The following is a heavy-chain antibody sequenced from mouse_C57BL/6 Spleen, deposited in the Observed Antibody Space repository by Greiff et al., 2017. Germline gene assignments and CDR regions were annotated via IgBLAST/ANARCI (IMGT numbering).Heavy chain of an antibody. J-gene: IGHJ3*01. Sequence: VQLKESGPELVKPGASVKISCKASGYSFTGYYMNWVKQSPEKSLEWIGEINPSTGGTTYNQKFKAKATLTVDKSSSTAYMQLKSLTSEDSAVYYCARGYDGYYGPFAYWGQGTLVTVSA. CDR2: INPSTGGT. V-gene: IGHV1-42*01. D-gene: IGHD2-3*01. CDR1: GYSFTGYY. CDR3: ARGYDGYYGPFAY.